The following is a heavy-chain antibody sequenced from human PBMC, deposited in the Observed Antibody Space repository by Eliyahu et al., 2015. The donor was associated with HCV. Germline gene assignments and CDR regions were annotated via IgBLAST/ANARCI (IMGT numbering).Heavy chain of an antibody. V-gene: IGHV4-59*12. D-gene: IGHD6-19*01. J-gene: IGHJ5*02. CDR2: IYYTGST. CDR1: GASISXYY. Sequence: QVQLQESGPGLVKPSETLSLTCTVSGASISXYYWSWIRQPPGKGLEWIAYIYYTGSTHYNPSLKSRVTISLDTSKNQFSLKLSYVTAADTAVYYCASGGGGIAVAGTGGWFDPWGQGTLVSVSS. CDR3: ASGGGGIAVAGTGGWFDP.